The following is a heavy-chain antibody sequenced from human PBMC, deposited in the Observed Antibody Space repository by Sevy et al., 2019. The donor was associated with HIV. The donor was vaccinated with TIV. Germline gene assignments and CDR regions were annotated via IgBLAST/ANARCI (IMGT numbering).Heavy chain of an antibody. CDR1: GFTFSSYV. D-gene: IGHD3-3*01. Sequence: GGSLRLSCAASGFTFSSYVMHWVRQAPGKGLEWVAVISYDGSNKYYADSVKGRFTISRDNSKNTLYLQMNSLRAEDTAVYYCAKEALGPYYDFWSGYLYYFDYWGQGTLVTVSS. J-gene: IGHJ4*02. CDR3: AKEALGPYYDFWSGYLYYFDY. V-gene: IGHV3-30*18. CDR2: ISYDGSNK.